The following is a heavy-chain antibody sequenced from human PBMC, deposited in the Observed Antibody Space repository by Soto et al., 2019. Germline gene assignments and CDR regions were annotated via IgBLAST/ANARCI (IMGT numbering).Heavy chain of an antibody. V-gene: IGHV4-4*02. Sequence: QMQLQESGPGLVRPSGTLSLTCAVSGVSISSSKWWSWVRQPPGKGLEWIGDVHHGGNTNYSPSLASRVSISIDKSKNFFSLKMWSVAAADTAVYFCARHRLNFDSGGDYHHGMDVCGQGTKGTVSS. CDR3: ARHRLNFDSGGDYHHGMDV. J-gene: IGHJ6*02. CDR1: GVSISSSKW. D-gene: IGHD3-22*01. CDR2: VHHGGNT.